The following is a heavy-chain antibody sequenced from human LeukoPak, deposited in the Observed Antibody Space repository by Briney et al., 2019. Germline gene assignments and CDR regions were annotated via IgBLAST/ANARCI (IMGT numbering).Heavy chain of an antibody. CDR2: ISGSGGGT. Sequence: QPGGSLRVSCAVSGITLSNYGMSWVRQAPGKGLEWVAGISGSGGGTNYADSVKGRFTISRDNPKNTLYLQMNSLRAEDTAVYFCAKRGVVIRVILVGFHKEAYYFDSWGQGALVTVSS. CDR1: GITLSNYG. CDR3: AKRGVVIRVILVGFHKEAYYFDS. J-gene: IGHJ4*02. D-gene: IGHD3-10*01. V-gene: IGHV3-23*01.